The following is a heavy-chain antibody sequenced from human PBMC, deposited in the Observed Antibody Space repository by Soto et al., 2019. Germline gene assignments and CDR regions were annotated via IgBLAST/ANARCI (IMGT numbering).Heavy chain of an antibody. Sequence: GGSLGLSCAESGFTFSDYGMHWVRQAPGKGLEWVALISFDDGSNKYYADSVSRRFTISRDNSKNTLYLQMNSLSPEDTAVYYCAKERYLSTWKLDYHYPMDVWGQGTTVTVSS. V-gene: IGHV3-30*02. CDR3: AKERYLSTWKLDYHYPMDV. D-gene: IGHD6-13*01. CDR2: ISFDDGSNK. CDR1: GFTFSDYG. J-gene: IGHJ6*02.